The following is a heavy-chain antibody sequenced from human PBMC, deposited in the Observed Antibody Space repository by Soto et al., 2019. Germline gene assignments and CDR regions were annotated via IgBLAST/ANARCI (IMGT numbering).Heavy chain of an antibody. J-gene: IGHJ3*02. CDR3: ARGMYGSGSYYIGDAFDM. V-gene: IGHV3-53*01. D-gene: IGHD3-10*01. CDR2: IYRGGDT. CDR1: GLTVSYNY. Sequence: GGSLRLSCAVSGLTVSYNYMNWDRQAPGKGLEWVSVIYRGGDTFYADSVKGRFTISRDNSKNTLYLQMNSLRAEDTAVYYCARGMYGSGSYYIGDAFDMWGQGTMVTVSS.